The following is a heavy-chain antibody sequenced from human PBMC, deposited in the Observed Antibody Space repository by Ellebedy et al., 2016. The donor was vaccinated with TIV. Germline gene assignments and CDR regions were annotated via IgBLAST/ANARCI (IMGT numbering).Heavy chain of an antibody. J-gene: IGHJ6*03. CDR1: GYTFTSYG. CDR3: ARGALWFGELLSIYYYMDV. Sequence: ASVKVSCXASGYTFTSYGISWVRQAPGQGLEWMGWISAYNGNTNYAQKLQGRVTMTTDTSTSTAYMELRSLRSDDTAVYYCARGALWFGELLSIYYYMDVWGKGTTVTVSS. CDR2: ISAYNGNT. D-gene: IGHD3-10*01. V-gene: IGHV1-18*01.